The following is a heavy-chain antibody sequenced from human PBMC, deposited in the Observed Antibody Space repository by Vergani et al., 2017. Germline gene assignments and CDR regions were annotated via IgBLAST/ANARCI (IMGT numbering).Heavy chain of an antibody. J-gene: IGHJ4*02. CDR1: GGSLSSYY. D-gene: IGHD3-22*01. V-gene: IGHV4-59*01. Sequence: QVQLQESGPGLVKPSETLSLTCTVSGGSLSSYYWSWIRQPPGKGLEWIGYIYYSGSTNYNPSLKSRVTISVDTSKNQFSLKLSSVTAADTAVYYCARLINYDSSGYYRLDYWGQGTLVTVSS. CDR2: IYYSGST. CDR3: ARLINYDSSGYYRLDY.